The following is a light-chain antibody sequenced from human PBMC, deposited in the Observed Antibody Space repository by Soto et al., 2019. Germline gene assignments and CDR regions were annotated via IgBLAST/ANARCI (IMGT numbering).Light chain of an antibody. CDR2: GAS. Sequence: DIQMTQSPSSVSASVGDRLTITCRASRDIIHSLAWYQQTPGKAPKLLLRGASSLHRGVPSRFSGGGAGTEFTLTISSLQPEDFATYYCQQTSAFPRTFGQGTKVDIK. CDR3: QQTSAFPRT. J-gene: IGKJ1*01. V-gene: IGKV1-12*01. CDR1: RDIIHS.